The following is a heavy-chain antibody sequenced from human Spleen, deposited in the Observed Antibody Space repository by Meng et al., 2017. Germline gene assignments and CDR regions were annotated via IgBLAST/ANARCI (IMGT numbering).Heavy chain of an antibody. J-gene: IGHJ4*02. V-gene: IGHV3-15*01. CDR3: TTARSAAYYYGSGSYYNANYFDY. D-gene: IGHD3-10*01. CDR2: IKSKTDGGTT. CDR1: GFTLRSYS. Sequence: GESLKISCAASGFTLRSYSMNWVRQAPGKGLEWVGRIKSKTDGGTTDYAAPVKGRFTISRDDSKNTLYLQMNSLKTEDTAVYYCTTARSAAYYYGSGSYYNANYFDYWGQGTLVTVSS.